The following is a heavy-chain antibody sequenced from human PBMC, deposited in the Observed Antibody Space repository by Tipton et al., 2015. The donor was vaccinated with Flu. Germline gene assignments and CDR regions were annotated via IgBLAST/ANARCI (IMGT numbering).Heavy chain of an antibody. D-gene: IGHD2-2*01. V-gene: IGHV4-38-2*02. Sequence: TLSLTCAVSGDSISSDYFWGWIRQPPGKGLEWIATIHRSGSTNYNSSLKSRVTISVDKSKNQFSMEMRSVTAADMAVYYCARDPSLGMPEYFDSWGQGTLVTVSS. J-gene: IGHJ4*02. CDR2: IHRSGST. CDR3: ARDPSLGMPEYFDS. CDR1: GDSISSDYF.